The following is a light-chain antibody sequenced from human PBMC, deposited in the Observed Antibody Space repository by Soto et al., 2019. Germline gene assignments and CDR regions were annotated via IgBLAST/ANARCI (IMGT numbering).Light chain of an antibody. V-gene: IGKV1-27*01. Sequence: DIQMTQSPSSLSASVGDRVTITCRARQGITNSLAWYQQKPGKVPKLLIYAASTLQLGVPSRFTGSGSGTDFTLTLSSLQPADVATYYCQNYNITLLTLVPGTKVD. CDR2: AAS. CDR3: QNYNITLLT. CDR1: QGITNS. J-gene: IGKJ3*01.